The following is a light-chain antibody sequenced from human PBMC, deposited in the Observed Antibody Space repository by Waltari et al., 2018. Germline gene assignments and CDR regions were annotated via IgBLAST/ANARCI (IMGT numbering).Light chain of an antibody. CDR1: TRDLWAFNF. V-gene: IGLV2-23*02. Sequence: QSALTQPASVSGSPGQSIPIPCSGTTRDLWAFNFCSWYLQYPGTAPKLLIYDVSQRPSGVSNRFSGSKSGNTASLTISGLQAEDEAIYYCCSYAGSRTWVFGGGAKLTVL. J-gene: IGLJ3*02. CDR2: DVS. CDR3: CSYAGSRTWV.